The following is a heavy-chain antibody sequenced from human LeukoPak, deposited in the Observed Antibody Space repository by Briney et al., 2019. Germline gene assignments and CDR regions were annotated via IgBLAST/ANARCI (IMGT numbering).Heavy chain of an antibody. J-gene: IGHJ4*02. V-gene: IGHV4-59*01. CDR1: GGSISSYY. CDR2: IYDSGST. Sequence: PSETLSLTCTVSGGSISSYYWSWIRQPPGKGLEWIGFIYDSGSTNYNPSLKSRVTISVDTSKNQFSLKLRSVTAADTAVYYCARNYYDSTAIDYWGQGTLVTVSS. D-gene: IGHD3-22*01. CDR3: ARNYYDSTAIDY.